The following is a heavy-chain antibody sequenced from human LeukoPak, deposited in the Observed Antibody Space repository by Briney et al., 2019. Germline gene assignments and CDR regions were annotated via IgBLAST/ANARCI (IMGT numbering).Heavy chain of an antibody. V-gene: IGHV3-21*01. CDR2: ISSRSSYK. Sequence: GGSLRLSCAASGFTFSSYSMNWVRQAPGKGLEWVSSISSRSSYKSCVDSVKGRFTISRDNVKNSLYLQMNSLRAEDTAVYYCAKDLAVAGVFDYWGQGTLVTVSS. CDR1: GFTFSSYS. D-gene: IGHD6-19*01. CDR3: AKDLAVAGVFDY. J-gene: IGHJ4*02.